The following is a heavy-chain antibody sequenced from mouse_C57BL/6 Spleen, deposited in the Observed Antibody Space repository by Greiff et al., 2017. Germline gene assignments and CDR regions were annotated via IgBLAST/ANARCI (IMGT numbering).Heavy chain of an antibody. V-gene: IGHV5-4*03. CDR2: ISDGGSYT. CDR1: GFTFSSYA. J-gene: IGHJ4*01. Sequence: EVKVVESGGGLVKPGGSLKLSCAASGFTFSSYAMSWVRQTPEKRLEWVATISDGGSYTYYPDNVKGRFTISRDNAKNNLYLQMSHLKSEDTAMYYCARGDSNYVDAMDYWGQGTSVTVSS. CDR3: ARGDSNYVDAMDY. D-gene: IGHD2-5*01.